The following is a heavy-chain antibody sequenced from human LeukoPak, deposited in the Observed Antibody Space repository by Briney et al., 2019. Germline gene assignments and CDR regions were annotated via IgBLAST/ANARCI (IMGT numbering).Heavy chain of an antibody. CDR2: IYSGGST. Sequence: PGGSLRLSCAASGFTVSSNYMSWVRQAPGKGLEWVSIIYSGGSTFYADPVKGRFSISRDNSKNTLYLQMNSLRAEDTAVYYCAKGRRYNILTGHYVSEVDPWGQGTLVTVSS. CDR3: AKGRRYNILTGHYVSEVDP. V-gene: IGHV3-53*05. CDR1: GFTVSSNY. J-gene: IGHJ5*02. D-gene: IGHD3-9*01.